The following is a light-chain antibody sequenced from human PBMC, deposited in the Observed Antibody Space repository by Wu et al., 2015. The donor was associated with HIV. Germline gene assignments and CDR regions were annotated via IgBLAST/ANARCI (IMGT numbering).Light chain of an antibody. CDR2: EAS. J-gene: IGKJ1*01. V-gene: IGKV1-5*03. CDR3: QKYNTAPWT. CDR1: QSINSW. Sequence: DIQMTQSPSTLSASVGDRVTITCRASQSINSWLAWYQQKPGKGPKLLIYEASSLESGVPSRFSGSGSGTEFTLTISSLQPDDIATYYCQKYNTAPWTFGQGTKVEMK.